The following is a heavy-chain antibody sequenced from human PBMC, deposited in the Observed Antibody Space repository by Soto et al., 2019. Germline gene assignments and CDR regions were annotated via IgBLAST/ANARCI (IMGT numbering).Heavy chain of an antibody. CDR1: GGSVSSGGNY. Sequence: SETLSLTCTVSGGSVSSGGNYWSWIRQHPGKGLEWIGYIYYSGSTYYNPSLKSRVTISVDTSKNQFSLKLSSVTAADTAVYYCAGRPYDSSGYFDYWGQGTLVTVSS. V-gene: IGHV4-30-4*08. CDR3: AGRPYDSSGYFDY. J-gene: IGHJ4*02. D-gene: IGHD3-22*01. CDR2: IYYSGST.